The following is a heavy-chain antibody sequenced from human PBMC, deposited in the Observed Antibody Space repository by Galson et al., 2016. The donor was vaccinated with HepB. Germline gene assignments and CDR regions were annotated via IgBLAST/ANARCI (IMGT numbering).Heavy chain of an antibody. CDR3: PRLGLSMVTTLVAAYYFDS. D-gene: IGHD2-21*02. V-gene: IGHV4-31*03. CDR1: GGSISSGGYY. J-gene: IGHJ4*02. CDR2: IYYTGTA. Sequence: TLSLTCNVSGGSISSGGYYWTWIRQHPGKGLEYIGYIYYTGTAYYSASLKSRVSMSVATSKNQFSLRLNSVTAADTAVYFCPRLGLSMVTTLVAAYYFDSWGQGTLVTVSS.